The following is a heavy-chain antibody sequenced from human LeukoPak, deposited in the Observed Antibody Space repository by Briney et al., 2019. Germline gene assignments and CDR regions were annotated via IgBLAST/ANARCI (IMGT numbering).Heavy chain of an antibody. CDR3: ARVVVVVVGSTPIGNWFDP. CDR1: GYTFTDYY. J-gene: IGHJ5*02. CDR2: INPNSGGT. Sequence: PGASVKVSCKASGYTFTDYYIHWVRQAPGQGLEWMGWINPNSGGTNYAQKFQGRVTMTRDTSISTAYMELSRLRSDDTAVYYCARVVVVVVGSTPIGNWFDPWGQGTLVTVSS. V-gene: IGHV1-2*02. D-gene: IGHD2-15*01.